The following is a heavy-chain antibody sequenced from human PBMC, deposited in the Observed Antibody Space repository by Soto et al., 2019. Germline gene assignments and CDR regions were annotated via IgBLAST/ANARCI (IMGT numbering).Heavy chain of an antibody. J-gene: IGHJ4*02. CDR3: ARHCSGGSCYLNFDY. Sequence: PSETLSLTCTVSGGSISSGDYYWSWIRQPPGKGLEWIGYIYYSGSTNYNPSLKSRVTISVDTSKNQFSLKLSSVTAADTAVYYCARHCSGGSCYLNFDYWGQGTLVTVSS. V-gene: IGHV4-30-4*01. D-gene: IGHD2-15*01. CDR1: GGSISSGDYY. CDR2: IYYSGST.